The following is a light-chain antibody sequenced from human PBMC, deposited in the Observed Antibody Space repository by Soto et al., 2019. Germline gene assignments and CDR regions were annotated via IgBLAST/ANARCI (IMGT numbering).Light chain of an antibody. CDR3: LQYNNWVPT. Sequence: EIVMTQSPATLSLSPGERATLSCRASQSVNSNLAWYQQKAGQAPRLLIYGTSTRATGIPARFSGSGSGTEFTFTVSSLQSEDFAVYYCLQYNNWVPTFGQGTKVDIK. V-gene: IGKV3-15*01. CDR1: QSVNSN. J-gene: IGKJ1*01. CDR2: GTS.